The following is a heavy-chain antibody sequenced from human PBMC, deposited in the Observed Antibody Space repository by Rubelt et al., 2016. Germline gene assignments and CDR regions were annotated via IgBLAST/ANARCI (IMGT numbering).Heavy chain of an antibody. CDR1: GYNFTTYW. V-gene: IGHV5-10-1*03. Sequence: EVQLVQSGAEVKKPGESLRISCKGSGYNFTTYWISWVRQTPGKGLEWMGRIDPSDSYINYSPSFQGQVTISAEKSIRTADLQWSSLKASDTAMYYCGRGNSWYPLWGQGTLVTVSS. CDR3: GRGNSWYPL. J-gene: IGHJ4*02. CDR2: IDPSDSYI. D-gene: IGHD6-13*01.